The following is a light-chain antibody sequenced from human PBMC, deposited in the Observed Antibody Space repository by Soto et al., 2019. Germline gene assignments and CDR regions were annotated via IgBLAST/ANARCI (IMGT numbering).Light chain of an antibody. V-gene: IGLV1-51*02. CDR1: RSSIGDNY. CDR3: GTWDSSLSADV. CDR2: ETN. J-gene: IGLJ1*01. Sequence: QSVLTQPPSMSAAPGQKVTISCSGSRSSIGDNYVSWYQHLPGTAPKLLIYETNKRPSGIPDRFSASKSGTSATLGITGLQTGDEADYYCGTWDSSLSADVFGTGTKLTVL.